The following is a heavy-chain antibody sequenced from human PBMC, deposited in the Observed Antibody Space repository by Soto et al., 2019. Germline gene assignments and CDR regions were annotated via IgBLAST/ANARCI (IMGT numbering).Heavy chain of an antibody. CDR3: ARGYESGYTFGHDL. Sequence: QVQLHESGPGLVKPSATLSLTCTVSGDSISSTYWSWVRQPAERGLEWIGRIYSSGSNNYNPSLESRVTMSVDTSKNQFSLTLRSVTTADTAVYFCARGYESGYTFGHDLWGQGTLVTVSS. CDR2: IYSSGSN. J-gene: IGHJ5*02. D-gene: IGHD3-3*01. V-gene: IGHV4-4*07. CDR1: GDSISSTY.